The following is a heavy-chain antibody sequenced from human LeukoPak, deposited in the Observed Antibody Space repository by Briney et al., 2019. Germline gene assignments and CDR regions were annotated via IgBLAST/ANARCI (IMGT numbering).Heavy chain of an antibody. CDR3: ARDSARYCSSTSCHQFDY. Sequence: PGRSLRLSCAASGFTISSYAMHWVRQAPGKGLEWVAVISYDGSNKYYADSVKGRFTISRDNSKNTLYLQMNSLRAEDTAVYYCARDSARYCSSTSCHQFDYWGQGTLVTVSS. CDR1: GFTISSYA. CDR2: ISYDGSNK. D-gene: IGHD2-2*01. J-gene: IGHJ4*02. V-gene: IGHV3-30*04.